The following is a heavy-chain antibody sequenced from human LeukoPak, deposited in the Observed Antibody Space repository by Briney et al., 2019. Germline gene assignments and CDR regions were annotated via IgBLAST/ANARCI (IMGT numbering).Heavy chain of an antibody. V-gene: IGHV1-8*02. CDR1: GGTFSSYA. J-gene: IGHJ4*02. Sequence: ASVKVSCKASGGTFSSYAISWVRQATGQGLEWMGWMNPYSGNTGSAQKFQGRVTMTRNTSISTAYMELSSLRSEDTAVYYCARGWGRYCSTTNCSRAFAYWGQGTLVTVSS. D-gene: IGHD2-2*01. CDR3: ARGWGRYCSTTNCSRAFAY. CDR2: MNPYSGNT.